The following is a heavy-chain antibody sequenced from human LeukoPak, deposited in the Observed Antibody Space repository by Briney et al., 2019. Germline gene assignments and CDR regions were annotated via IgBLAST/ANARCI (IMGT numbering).Heavy chain of an antibody. J-gene: IGHJ4*02. V-gene: IGHV3-74*01. CDR3: SXXGRLQXSXY. Sequence: GGSLRLSCATAGFTFSSHWMHWVRQGPGKGLVWVSRINTDGSTTSYADSVKGRFTISRDNSKSTLYLQMSSLRAEDTAVYYCSXXGRLQXSXYWGQGXLVTV. CDR2: INTDGSTT. D-gene: IGHD6-25*01. CDR1: GFTFSSHW.